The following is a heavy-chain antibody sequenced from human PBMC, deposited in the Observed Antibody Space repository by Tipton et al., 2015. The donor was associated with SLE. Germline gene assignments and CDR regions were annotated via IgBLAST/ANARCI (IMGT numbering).Heavy chain of an antibody. J-gene: IGHJ3*02. CDR2: ISSSGSTI. CDR3: ARDKWVVVVAATYDAFDI. Sequence: SLRLSCAGSGFTFSSYEMNWVRQAPGKGLEWVSYISSSGSTIYYADSVKGRFTISRDNAKNSLYLQMNSLRAEDTAVYYCARDKWVVVVAATYDAFDIWGQGTMVTVSS. D-gene: IGHD2-15*01. CDR1: GFTFSSYE. V-gene: IGHV3-48*03.